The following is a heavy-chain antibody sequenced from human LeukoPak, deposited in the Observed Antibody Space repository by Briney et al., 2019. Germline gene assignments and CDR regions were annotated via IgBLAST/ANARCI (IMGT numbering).Heavy chain of an antibody. CDR2: ISAYNGNT. J-gene: IGHJ3*02. V-gene: IGHV1-18*04. CDR1: GYTFTSYG. D-gene: IGHD2-2*01. CDR3: ARDPRIVVVPSATEGLNAFDI. Sequence: ASVKVSCMASGYTFTSYGISWVRQAPGQGLEWMGWISAYNGNTNYAQKLQGRVTMTTDTSTSTAYMELRSLRPDDTAVYYCARDPRIVVVPSATEGLNAFDIWGQGTMVTVSS.